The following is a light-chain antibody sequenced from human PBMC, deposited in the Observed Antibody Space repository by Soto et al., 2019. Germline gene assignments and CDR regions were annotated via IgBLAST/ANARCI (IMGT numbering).Light chain of an antibody. J-gene: IGKJ5*01. V-gene: IGKV3D-20*01. CDR1: QSVSSSY. CDR3: QQYDNLPIT. CDR2: GAS. Sequence: EIVLTQSPATLSLSPGERATLSCGASQSVSSSYLAWYQQKPGLAPRLLIYGASTRATGIPGRFSGSGSGTDFTFTISSLQPEDIATYYCQQYDNLPITFGQGTRLEIK.